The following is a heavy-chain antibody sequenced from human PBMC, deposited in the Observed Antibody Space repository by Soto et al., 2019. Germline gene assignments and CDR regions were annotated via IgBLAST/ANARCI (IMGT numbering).Heavy chain of an antibody. CDR3: VRDYYGFDY. D-gene: IGHD3-3*01. J-gene: IGHJ4*01. Sequence: EVQLVESGGGVVQPGGSLRLSCAASGFTFNNYWMNWVRQAPGKGLVWVSRIDNDGSGTSYADSVRGRFTISRDNAKNTVNLQMTSLTAEDTAVYYCVRDYYGFDYWGHGILVTVSS. CDR1: GFTFNNYW. V-gene: IGHV3-74*01. CDR2: IDNDGSGT.